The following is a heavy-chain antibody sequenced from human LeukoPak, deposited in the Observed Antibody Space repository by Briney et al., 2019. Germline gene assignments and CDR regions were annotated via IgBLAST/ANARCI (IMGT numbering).Heavy chain of an antibody. Sequence: GGSLSLSCAASGFTFSSYWMSWVRQAPGKGLEWVANIKQDGSEKYYVDSVKGRFTISRDNAKNSLYLQMNSLRAEDTAVYYCARGRYYDFWSGSIYMDVWGKGTTVTVSS. CDR3: ARGRYYDFWSGSIYMDV. V-gene: IGHV3-7*01. CDR2: IKQDGSEK. J-gene: IGHJ6*03. D-gene: IGHD3-3*01. CDR1: GFTFSSYW.